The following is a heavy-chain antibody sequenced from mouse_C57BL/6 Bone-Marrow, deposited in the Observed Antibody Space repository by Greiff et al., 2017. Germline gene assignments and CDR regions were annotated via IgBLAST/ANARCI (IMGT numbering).Heavy chain of an antibody. J-gene: IGHJ1*03. D-gene: IGHD1-1*01. CDR3: ARLEFDGSSGSWCCDV. V-gene: IGHV1-85*01. CDR2: IYPRDGST. Sequence: VKLMESGPELVKPGASVKLSCKASGYTFTSYDINWVKQRPGQGLEWIGWIYPRDGSTKYNEKFKGKATLTVDTSSSTAYMELHSLTSEDSAVYFCARLEFDGSSGSWCCDVWGTGTTVTGTS. CDR1: GYTFTSYD.